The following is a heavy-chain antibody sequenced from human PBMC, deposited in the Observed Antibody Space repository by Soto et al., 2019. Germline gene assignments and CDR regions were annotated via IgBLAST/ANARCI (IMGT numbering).Heavy chain of an antibody. CDR1: GGSISSGGYS. CDR3: ARGSPVTTDY. V-gene: IGHV4-30-2*01. D-gene: IGHD4-17*01. J-gene: IGHJ4*02. CDR2: IYHSGST. Sequence: QLQLQESGSGPVKPSQTLSLTCAVSGGSISSGGYSWSWIRQPPGKGLEWIGYIYHSGSTYYNPSLKSRVTISVDRSKNQFSLKLSSVTAADTAVYYCARGSPVTTDYWGQGTLVTVSS.